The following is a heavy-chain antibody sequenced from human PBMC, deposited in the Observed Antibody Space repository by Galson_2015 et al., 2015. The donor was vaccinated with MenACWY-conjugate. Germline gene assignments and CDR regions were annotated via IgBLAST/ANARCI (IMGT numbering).Heavy chain of an antibody. CDR3: ARFETDYYDTAGYGMDV. CDR2: ISAYNGNT. Sequence: SFPSSFSPFPLSFLLFFLPSPGQGLEWMGWISAYNGNTNYAQKLQGRVTMTTDTSTSTAYMELRSLRSDDTAVYYCARFETDYYDTAGYGMDVWGQGTTVTVSS. V-gene: IGHV1-18*04. J-gene: IGHJ6*02. CDR1: FSPFPLSF. D-gene: IGHD3-22*01.